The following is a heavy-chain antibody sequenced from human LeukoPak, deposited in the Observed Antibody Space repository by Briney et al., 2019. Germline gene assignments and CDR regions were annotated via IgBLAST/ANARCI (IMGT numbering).Heavy chain of an antibody. V-gene: IGHV1-2*06. CDR1: GYTFTGYY. CDR2: IDPNSGGT. CDR3: ARDSQVSADY. Sequence: GASVKVSCKASGYTFTGYYIHWVRQAPGQGLEWMGRIDPNSGGTKYAQKFQGRVTMTRDTSISTAYKELSRLSSDDTAMYHCARDSQVSADYWGQGTLVTVSS. J-gene: IGHJ4*02. D-gene: IGHD2-8*01.